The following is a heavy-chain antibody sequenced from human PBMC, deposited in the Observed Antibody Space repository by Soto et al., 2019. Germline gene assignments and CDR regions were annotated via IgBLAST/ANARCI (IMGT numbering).Heavy chain of an antibody. J-gene: IGHJ4*02. CDR3: ARGSYDSSTYYYEPFDS. CDR2: FYYGST. Sequence: QVQLQESGPGLVKPSETLSLTCTVSGGSIGSYYWSWIRQPPGKGLECIGYFYYGSTNYNPSFKSRVTISVDVSKDQFSLRLSSVTAADTAVYYCARGSYDSSTYYYEPFDSWGQGTLVTVSS. D-gene: IGHD3-22*01. CDR1: GGSIGSYY. V-gene: IGHV4-59*01.